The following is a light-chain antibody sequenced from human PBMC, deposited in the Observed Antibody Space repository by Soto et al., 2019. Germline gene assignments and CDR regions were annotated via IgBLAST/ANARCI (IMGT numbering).Light chain of an antibody. Sequence: IVLVQSPGTLSLSPGERATLSCRASQSVSNNYLAWYQQKPGQAPRLLIYGASSRATGVPDRFSGSGTLRDCSLTITRLEPEDFAVYYCQQYGVSPLMFTFGQGTKVGVK. J-gene: IGKJ2*01. CDR1: QSVSNNY. CDR3: QQYGVSPLMFT. CDR2: GAS. V-gene: IGKV3-20*01.